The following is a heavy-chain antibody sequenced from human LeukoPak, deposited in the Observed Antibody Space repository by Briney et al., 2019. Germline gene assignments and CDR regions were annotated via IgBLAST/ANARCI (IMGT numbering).Heavy chain of an antibody. CDR3: ARRGGSSSRRSPIDY. D-gene: IGHD6-6*01. CDR2: IKQDGSQR. V-gene: IGHV3-7*01. Sequence: PGGSLRLSCTASGFTFSDYWMTWVRKAPWKGPEWVANIKQDGSQRYYVDSVRGRFTISRDNAKNSLFLQMNGLRAEDTAVYYCARRGGSSSRRSPIDYWGQGTLVTVSS. CDR1: GFTFSDYW. J-gene: IGHJ4*02.